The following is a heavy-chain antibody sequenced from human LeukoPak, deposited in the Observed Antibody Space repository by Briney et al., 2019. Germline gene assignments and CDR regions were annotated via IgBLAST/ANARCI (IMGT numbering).Heavy chain of an antibody. CDR1: GYRFTSYW. D-gene: IGHD6-19*01. CDR3: ARLPAAVAPGDY. V-gene: IGHV5-51*01. J-gene: IGHJ4*02. CDR2: IYPGASDT. Sequence: GESLKISCKASGYRFTSYWIGGARQLPGKGLEWMGIIYPGASDTRYSPSFQGQVTISADKSISTAYLQWSSLKASDTAMYYCARLPAAVAPGDYWGQGTLVTVSS.